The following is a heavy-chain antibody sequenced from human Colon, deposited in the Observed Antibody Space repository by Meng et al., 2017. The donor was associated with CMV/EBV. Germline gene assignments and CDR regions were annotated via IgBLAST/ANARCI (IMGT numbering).Heavy chain of an antibody. CDR2: ISWNSGNI. D-gene: IGHD2-2*01. CDR3: TKGFCSSSRCFRFDP. J-gene: IGHJ5*02. V-gene: IGHV3-9*01. CDR1: AFRFADYG. Sequence: GGSLRLSCTASAFRFADYGMHWLRQAPGRGLEWVSGISWNSGNIDYADSVKGRFTISRDNAKNSLYLQMDSLAVEDTAFYYCTKGFCSSSRCFRFDPWGQGTLVTVSS.